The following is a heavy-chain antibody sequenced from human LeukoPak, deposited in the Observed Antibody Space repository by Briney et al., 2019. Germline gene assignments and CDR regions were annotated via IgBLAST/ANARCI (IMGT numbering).Heavy chain of an antibody. CDR3: ARLKDDVTKFDY. CDR1: GFSFSRYW. Sequence: QSGGSLRLSCSGSGFSFSRYWLAWVRQAPGKGLEWVASINQDVSRVHYVDSVKGRFTISRDNAKSSLFLQMTSLRVEDTAVYYCARLKDDVTKFDYWSQGTLVTVCS. J-gene: IGHJ4*02. CDR2: INQDVSRV. V-gene: IGHV3-7*01. D-gene: IGHD2-8*01.